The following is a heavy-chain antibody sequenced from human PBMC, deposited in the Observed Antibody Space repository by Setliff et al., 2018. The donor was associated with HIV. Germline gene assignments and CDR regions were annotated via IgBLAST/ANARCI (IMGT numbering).Heavy chain of an antibody. V-gene: IGHV4-39*01. CDR3: ARIHAVSGLNFDY. D-gene: IGHD6-19*01. CDR2: IYYSGYT. J-gene: IGHJ4*02. CDR1: GGSIKSGDHY. Sequence: NPSETLSLTCTVSGGSIKSGDHYWSWLRQPPGKGLEWIASIYYSGYTYSNPSLKSRVTISVDTSKNQFSLKLNSVTAADTAVYFCARIHAVSGLNFDYWGQGTLVTVSS.